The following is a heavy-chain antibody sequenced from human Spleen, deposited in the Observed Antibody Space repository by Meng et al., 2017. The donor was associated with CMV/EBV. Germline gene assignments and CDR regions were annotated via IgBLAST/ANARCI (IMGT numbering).Heavy chain of an antibody. V-gene: IGHV4-34*01. CDR1: GGSFSGYY. CDR2: INHSGST. D-gene: IGHD6-13*01. CDR3: ARARIVVVSPHIAAAGPPLGIDS. Sequence: ESLKISCAVYGGSFSGYYWSWIRQPPGKGLEWIGEINHSGSTNYNPSLKSRVTISVDTSKNQFSLKLSSVTAADTAVYYCARARIVVVSPHIAAAGPPLGIDSWGQGTLVTVSS. J-gene: IGHJ4*02.